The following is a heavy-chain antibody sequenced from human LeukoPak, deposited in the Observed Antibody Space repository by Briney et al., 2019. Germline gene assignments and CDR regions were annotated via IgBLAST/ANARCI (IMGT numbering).Heavy chain of an antibody. D-gene: IGHD3-22*01. J-gene: IGHJ4*02. CDR2: MNPHSGNT. V-gene: IGHV1-8*01. CDR3: ARGEDYYDSTHFDY. Sequence: ASVKVSCKTSGYRFTSYDINWVRQTTGQGLEWMGWMNPHSGNTGYAQNFQGRLTLARNTSITTAYMELSSLTSEDTAVYYCARGEDYYDSTHFDYWGQGTLVTVSS. CDR1: GYRFTSYD.